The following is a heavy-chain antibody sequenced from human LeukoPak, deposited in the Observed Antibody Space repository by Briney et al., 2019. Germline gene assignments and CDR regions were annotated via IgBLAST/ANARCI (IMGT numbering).Heavy chain of an antibody. J-gene: IGHJ5*02. CDR2: IWYDASNK. Sequence: GRSLTLSCAASGFTFSNFGMHWVRQAPGKGLEWVAVIWYDASNKHYADSVKGRFTISRDNSKNTLYLQMNSLRDDDTAVYYCVRGVGVSRFNYFDPWGQGTLVTVSS. D-gene: IGHD1-26*01. CDR3: VRGVGVSRFNYFDP. CDR1: GFTFSNFG. V-gene: IGHV3-33*01.